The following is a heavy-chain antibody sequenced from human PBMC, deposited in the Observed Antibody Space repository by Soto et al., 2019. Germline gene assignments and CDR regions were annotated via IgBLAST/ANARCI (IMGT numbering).Heavy chain of an antibody. CDR2: INHSGST. J-gene: IGHJ4*02. CDR1: FSGYY. Sequence: FSGYYWSWIRQPPGKGLEWIGEINHSGSTNYNPSLKSRVTISVDTSKNQFSLKLSSVTAADTAVYYCASGRQLVPDYWGQGTLVTVSS. CDR3: ASGRQLVPDY. V-gene: IGHV4-34*01. D-gene: IGHD6-6*01.